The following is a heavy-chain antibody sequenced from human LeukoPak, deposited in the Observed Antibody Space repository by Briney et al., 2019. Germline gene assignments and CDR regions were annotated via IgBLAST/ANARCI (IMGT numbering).Heavy chain of an antibody. CDR1: GGSISSSSYY. J-gene: IGHJ4*02. CDR3: ARDYTSGWYFFDY. CDR2: IYYSGST. Sequence: PSETLSLTCTVSGGSISSSSYYWGWIRQPPGKGLEWIGSIYYSGSTYYNPSLKSRVTMSVDTSKNQFSLKLSSVTAADTAVYYCARDYTSGWYFFDYWGQGTLVTVSS. V-gene: IGHV4-39*07. D-gene: IGHD6-19*01.